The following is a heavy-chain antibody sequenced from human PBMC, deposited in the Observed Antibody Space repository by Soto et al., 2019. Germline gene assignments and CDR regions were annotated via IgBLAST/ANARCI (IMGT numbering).Heavy chain of an antibody. Sequence: WWSLRLSCEAFGFTVSTNYMSWFRQTPGKGLEWVSVFYSGGSTFYADSVKGRFTISRDNSRNTLYLQMRSLRAEDTAVYYCARGFPSMTYYGEYYFDYWGQGTLVTVSS. J-gene: IGHJ4*02. CDR1: GFTVSTNY. CDR3: ARGFPSMTYYGEYYFDY. D-gene: IGHD3-10*01. V-gene: IGHV3-53*01. CDR2: FYSGGST.